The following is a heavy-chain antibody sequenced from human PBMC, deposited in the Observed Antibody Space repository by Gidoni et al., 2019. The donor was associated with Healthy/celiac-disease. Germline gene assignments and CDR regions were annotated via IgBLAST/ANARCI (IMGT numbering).Heavy chain of an antibody. V-gene: IGHV1-46*01. CDR3: ARDLGFEEGFTLGRFRGVRGGQGMDV. CDR2: INPRGGST. CDR1: GYTFTSYY. D-gene: IGHD3-10*01. J-gene: IGHJ6*02. Sequence: QVQLVLSGAAVKKPGASVKVSCKASGYTFTSYYMHWVRHAPGQGLGWMGIINPRGGSTSYAQKCQGRVTMTRDTSTSTVYMELSSLRSGDTAVYYCARDLGFEEGFTLGRFRGVRGGQGMDVWGQGTTVTVSS.